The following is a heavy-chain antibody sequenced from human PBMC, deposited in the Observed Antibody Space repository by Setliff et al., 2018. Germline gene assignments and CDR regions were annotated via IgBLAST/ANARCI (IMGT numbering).Heavy chain of an antibody. Sequence: PSETLSLTCTVYGGSFSDYYWGWIRQSPGKRPEWIAEINQSGNTNYNPSLNSRVSVSVDTPTNQFSLKVFPVTAADTAVYYCRFWSSYYKNDYWAQGTLVTVSS. D-gene: IGHD3-3*01. J-gene: IGHJ4*02. CDR1: GGSFSDYY. CDR2: INQSGNT. CDR3: RFWSSYYKNDY. V-gene: IGHV4-34*01.